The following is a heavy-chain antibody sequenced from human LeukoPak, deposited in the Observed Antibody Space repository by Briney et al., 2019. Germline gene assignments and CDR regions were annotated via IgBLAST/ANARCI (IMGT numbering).Heavy chain of an antibody. D-gene: IGHD1-1*01. V-gene: IGHV4-30-4*07. J-gene: IGHJ5*02. CDR3: ARDRLQLQS. CDR2: IYHSGAA. Sequence: PSETLSLTCGVSGDSISSDGHSWSWIRQPPGKGLEWVGYIYHSGAAYHNPSLKSRLALSVDTSNNQFSLRLRSVTAADTAVYYCARDRLQLQSWGQGTLVTVSS. CDR1: GDSISSDGHS.